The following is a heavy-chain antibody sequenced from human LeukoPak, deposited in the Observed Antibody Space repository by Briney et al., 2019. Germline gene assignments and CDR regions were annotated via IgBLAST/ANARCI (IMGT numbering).Heavy chain of an antibody. CDR2: IILIFGTA. CDR3: AGEGITIFGVGLYYYYYYGMDV. D-gene: IGHD3-3*01. J-gene: IGHJ6*02. V-gene: IGHV1-69*13. Sequence: SVKVSCKASGGTFSSYAISWVRQAPGQGLEWMGGIILIFGTANYAQKFQGRVTITADESTSTAYMELSSLRSEDTAVYYCAGEGITIFGVGLYYYYYYGMDVWGQGTTVTVPS. CDR1: GGTFSSYA.